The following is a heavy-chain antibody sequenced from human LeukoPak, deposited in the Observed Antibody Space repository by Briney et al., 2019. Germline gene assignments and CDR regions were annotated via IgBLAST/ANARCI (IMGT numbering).Heavy chain of an antibody. Sequence: SETLSLTCAVYGGSFSGYYWSWIRQPPGKGLEWIGEINHSGSTNYNPSLKSRVTISVDTSKNQFSLKLSSVTAADTAVYYCARGPTYYYDSSGYLYGGQEPWSPSPQ. J-gene: IGHJ4*02. D-gene: IGHD3-22*01. CDR3: ARGPTYYYDSSGYLY. V-gene: IGHV4-34*01. CDR1: GGSFSGYY. CDR2: INHSGST.